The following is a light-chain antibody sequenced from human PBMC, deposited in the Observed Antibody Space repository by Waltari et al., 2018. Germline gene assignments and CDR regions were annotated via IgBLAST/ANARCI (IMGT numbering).Light chain of an antibody. CDR1: QSVSSSY. CDR2: GAS. J-gene: IGKJ3*01. Sequence: EIVLTQSPGTLSLSPGERATLSCRASQSVSSSYLAWYQQKPGQAPRLLIYGASSRAIGIPDRFSGSGSGTDFTLTISRLEPEDFAVYYCQQYGSSQFTFGPGTKVDIK. CDR3: QQYGSSQFT. V-gene: IGKV3-20*01.